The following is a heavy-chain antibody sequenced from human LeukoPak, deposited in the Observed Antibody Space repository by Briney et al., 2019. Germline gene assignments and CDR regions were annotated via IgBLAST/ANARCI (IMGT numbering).Heavy chain of an antibody. V-gene: IGHV3-9*01. CDR2: ISWNSGSI. J-gene: IGHJ6*02. D-gene: IGHD6-6*01. Sequence: PGRSLRLSCAASGFTFDDYAMHWVRQAPGKGLERVSGISWNSGSIGYADSVKGRFTISRDNAKNSLYLQMNSLRAEDTALYYCAKDSSGMDVWGQGTTVTVSS. CDR3: AKDSSGMDV. CDR1: GFTFDDYA.